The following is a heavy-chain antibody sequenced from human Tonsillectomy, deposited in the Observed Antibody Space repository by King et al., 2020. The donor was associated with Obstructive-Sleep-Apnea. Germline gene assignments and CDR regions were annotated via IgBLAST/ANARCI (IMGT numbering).Heavy chain of an antibody. CDR1: GFTFSNAW. CDR3: TTAGLAFDY. J-gene: IGHJ4*02. V-gene: IGHV3-15*01. Sequence: VQLVESGGGLVKPGGSLRLSCAASGFTFSNAWMSWVRQAPGKGLEWGGRIKSKTDGGTTDYAAPVKGRFTISRDDSKNTLYLQMNSLKTEDTAVYYCTTAGLAFDYWGQGTLVTVSS. CDR2: IKSKTDGGTT. D-gene: IGHD3/OR15-3a*01.